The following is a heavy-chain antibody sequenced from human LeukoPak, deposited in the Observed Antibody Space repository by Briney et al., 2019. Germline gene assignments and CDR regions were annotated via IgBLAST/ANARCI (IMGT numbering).Heavy chain of an antibody. J-gene: IGHJ6*03. Sequence: SVKVSCKASGGTFSSYTISWVRQAPGQGLEWMGRIIPILGIANYAQKFQGRVTITADKSTSTAYMELSSLRSEDTAVYYCATGSSGYYYCYYMDVWGKGTTVTVSS. V-gene: IGHV1-69*02. CDR2: IIPILGIA. D-gene: IGHD3-22*01. CDR1: GGTFSSYT. CDR3: ATGSSGYYYCYYMDV.